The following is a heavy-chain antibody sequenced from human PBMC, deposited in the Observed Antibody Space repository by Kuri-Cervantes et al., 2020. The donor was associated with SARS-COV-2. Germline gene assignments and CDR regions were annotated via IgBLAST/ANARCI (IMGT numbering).Heavy chain of an antibody. CDR2: IYYSGGT. V-gene: IGHV4-31*03. CDR3: ARGMQQWPFDY. J-gene: IGHJ4*02. CDR1: GGSISRGGYY. Sequence: LRLSCTVSGGSISRGGYYWSWIRQHPEKGLEWIGYIYYSGGTYYNLSLKSRVSMSVDTSKSQFSLNLSSVTAADTAVYYCARGMQQWPFDYWGQGTLVTVSS. D-gene: IGHD6-19*01.